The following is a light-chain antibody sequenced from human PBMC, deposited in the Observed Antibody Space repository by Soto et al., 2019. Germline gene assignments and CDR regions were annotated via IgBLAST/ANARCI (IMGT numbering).Light chain of an antibody. Sequence: EIAMTQSPATLSVSPGERATLSCRASQSVNSNLAWYQQKPGQAPRLLIYGASTRATGIPARFSGSGSGTELTVTISRLQSEDFAVYYCQQYNNWPLTFGGGTKVEIK. J-gene: IGKJ4*01. V-gene: IGKV3-15*01. CDR3: QQYNNWPLT. CDR2: GAS. CDR1: QSVNSN.